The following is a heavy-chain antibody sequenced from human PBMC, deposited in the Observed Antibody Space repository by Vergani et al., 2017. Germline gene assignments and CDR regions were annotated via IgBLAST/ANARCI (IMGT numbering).Heavy chain of an antibody. CDR1: GFTFSSYA. Sequence: QVQLVESGGGVVQPGRSLRLSCAASGFTFSSYAMHWVRQAPGKGLEWVAVISYDGSNKYYADSVKGRFTISRDNSKNTLYLQMNSLRAEDTAVYYCARGGIQLWFEGNYFDYWGQGTLVTVSS. D-gene: IGHD5-18*01. J-gene: IGHJ4*02. V-gene: IGHV3-30*04. CDR2: ISYDGSNK. CDR3: ARGGIQLWFEGNYFDY.